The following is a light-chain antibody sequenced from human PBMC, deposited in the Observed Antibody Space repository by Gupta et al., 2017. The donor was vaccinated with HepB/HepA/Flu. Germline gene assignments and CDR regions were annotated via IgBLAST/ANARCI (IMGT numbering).Light chain of an antibody. CDR2: AAS. J-gene: IGKJ4*01. Sequence: DIQLTPSPSSLSASVGDRVTITCRASQSIGTHLNWYQQKPGKVPKLLIYAASSLQSGVPSRFSGSGSRTDFTLTISNLQPEDFATFYCQQSYTSTSLTFGGGTKVEIK. V-gene: IGKV1-39*01. CDR1: QSIGTH. CDR3: QQSYTSTSLT.